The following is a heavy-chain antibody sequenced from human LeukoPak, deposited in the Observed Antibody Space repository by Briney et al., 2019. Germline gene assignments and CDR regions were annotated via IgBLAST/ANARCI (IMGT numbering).Heavy chain of an antibody. CDR3: AKLILNDVFDI. CDR1: GFTFYNYN. CDR2: ITRDSIYT. V-gene: IGHV3-21*04. D-gene: IGHD2/OR15-2a*01. J-gene: IGHJ3*02. Sequence: GGSLSLSCAASGFTFYNYNMNWVRQTPRKGREWFSSITRDSIYTVYSDSVRGRFTISRDNAKNSLYLQMNSLRAEDTSLYYCAKLILNDVFDIWGQGTMVTVSS.